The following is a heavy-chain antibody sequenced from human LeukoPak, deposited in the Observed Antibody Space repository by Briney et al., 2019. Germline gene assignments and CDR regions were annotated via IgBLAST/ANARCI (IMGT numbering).Heavy chain of an antibody. V-gene: IGHV1-2*02. Sequence: APVKVSCKASGYTFTGYYMHWVRQAPGQGLEWMGWINPNSGGTNYAQKFQGRVTMTRDTSISTAYMELSRLRSDDTAVYHCARNPGYSSSWYPFDYWGQGTLVTVSS. CDR2: INPNSGGT. CDR1: GYTFTGYY. CDR3: ARNPGYSSSWYPFDY. J-gene: IGHJ4*02. D-gene: IGHD6-13*01.